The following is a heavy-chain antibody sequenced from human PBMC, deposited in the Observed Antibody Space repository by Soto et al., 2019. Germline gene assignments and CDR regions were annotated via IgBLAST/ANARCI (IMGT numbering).Heavy chain of an antibody. J-gene: IGHJ6*03. D-gene: IGHD3-3*01. CDR3: AITICGVDTRYYYYYMDV. V-gene: IGHV1-18*01. Sequence: ASVKVSCKASGYTFTSYGISWVRQAPGQGLEWMGWISAYNGNTNYAQKLQGRVTMTTDTSTSTAYMELRSLRSDDTAVYYCAITICGVDTRYYYYYMDVWGKGTTVTVSS. CDR1: GYTFTSYG. CDR2: ISAYNGNT.